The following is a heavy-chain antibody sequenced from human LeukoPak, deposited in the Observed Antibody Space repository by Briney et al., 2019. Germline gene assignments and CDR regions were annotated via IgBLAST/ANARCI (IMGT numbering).Heavy chain of an antibody. CDR3: ATDGAGFDT. CDR2: INIGGTNT. J-gene: IGHJ5*02. CDR1: GFTFNDYY. Sequence: GGSLRLSCAASGFTFNDYYMRWIRQAPGKGPEWLSYINIGGTNTHYADSVKGRFTISRDNAKKSLYLEMNNLRAEDTAVYYCATDGAGFDTWGQGVLVTVSS. V-gene: IGHV3-11*01.